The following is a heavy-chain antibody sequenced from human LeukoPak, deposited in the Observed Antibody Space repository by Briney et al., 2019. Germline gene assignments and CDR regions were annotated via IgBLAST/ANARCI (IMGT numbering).Heavy chain of an antibody. CDR3: ATALGVKFGIDV. D-gene: IGHD3-16*01. J-gene: IGHJ6*02. CDR2: FDPEDDER. Sequence: ASVKVSCKVSGYTLTELSMHWVRQAPGKGLEWMGTFDPEDDERIYAQKFQGRVTMTEDTSADTAYMEVSSLRYEDTAVYYCATALGVKFGIDVWGQGTTVTVSS. CDR1: GYTLTELS. V-gene: IGHV1-24*01.